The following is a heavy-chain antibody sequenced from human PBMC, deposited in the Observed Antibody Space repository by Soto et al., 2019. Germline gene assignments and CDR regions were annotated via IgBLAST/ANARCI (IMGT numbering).Heavy chain of an antibody. J-gene: IGHJ4*02. D-gene: IGHD1-20*01. CDR1: GFTFSSYA. CDR2: ISYDGSNK. V-gene: IGHV3-30-3*01. Sequence: QVQLVESGGGVVQPGRSLRLSCAASGFTFSSYAMHWVRQAPGKGLERVAVISYDGSNKYYADSVKGRFTISRDNSKNTLYLQMNSLRAEDTAVYYCARVEITGTTSGAQFWGQGTLVTVSS. CDR3: ARVEITGTTSGAQF.